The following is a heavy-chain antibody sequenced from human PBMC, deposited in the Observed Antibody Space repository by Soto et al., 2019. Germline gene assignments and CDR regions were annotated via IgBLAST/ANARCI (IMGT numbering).Heavy chain of an antibody. J-gene: IGHJ6*02. V-gene: IGHV3-74*01. CDR2: INSDGSST. D-gene: IGHD5-18*01. CDR3: ARVRIQLWYYYYGMDV. CDR1: GFTFSSYW. Sequence: GGSLRLSCAASGFTFSSYWMHWVRQAPGKGLVWVSRINSDGSSTSYADSVKGRFTISRDSAKNTLYLQMNSLRAEDTAVYYCARVRIQLWYYYYGMDVWGQGTTVTVS.